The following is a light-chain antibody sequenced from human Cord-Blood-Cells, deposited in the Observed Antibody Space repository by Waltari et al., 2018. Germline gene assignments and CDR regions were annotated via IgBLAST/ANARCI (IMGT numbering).Light chain of an antibody. Sequence: QSVLTQPPSASGTPGQRVTISCSGSSSNIGSNYVYWYQQLPGTAPKLLIYRNNPPPSGVPDRFSGSKSGTSASLAISGLRSEDEADYYCAAWDDSLSAVVFGGGTKLTVL. V-gene: IGLV1-47*01. CDR3: AAWDDSLSAVV. CDR2: RNN. CDR1: SSNIGSNY. J-gene: IGLJ2*01.